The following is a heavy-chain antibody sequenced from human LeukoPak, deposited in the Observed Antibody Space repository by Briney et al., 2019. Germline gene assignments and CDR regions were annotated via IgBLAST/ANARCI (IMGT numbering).Heavy chain of an antibody. V-gene: IGHV4-39*07. D-gene: IGHD3-10*01. CDR2: IYYSGSA. CDR1: GDSISNGCCY. J-gene: IGHJ3*02. CDR3: ARAHYFGSGSRRAFDI. Sequence: PSETLSLTCTVSGDSISNGCCYWGWIRQLPGKGLEWIGNIYYSGSAYYNPSLKSRVTISVDTSNNHFSLKLSSVTAADTAMYYCARAHYFGSGSRRAFDIWGQGTMVTVSA.